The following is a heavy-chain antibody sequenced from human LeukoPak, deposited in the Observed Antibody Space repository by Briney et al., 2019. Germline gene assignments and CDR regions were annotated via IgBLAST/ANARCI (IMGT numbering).Heavy chain of an antibody. CDR3: ARELRDYDILTGYYAFDY. CDR2: IDSSSSSV. D-gene: IGHD3-9*01. J-gene: IGHJ4*02. CDR1: GFTFSTHT. Sequence: PGGSLRLSCAASGFTFSTHTMNWVRQAPGKGLEWVSSIDSSSSSVYYADSVKGRFTVSRDNARNSLYLQMNSLRAEDTAVYYCARELRDYDILTGYYAFDYWGQGTLVTVSS. V-gene: IGHV3-21*01.